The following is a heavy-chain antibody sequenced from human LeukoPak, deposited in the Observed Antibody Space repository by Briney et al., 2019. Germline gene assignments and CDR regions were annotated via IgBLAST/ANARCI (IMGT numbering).Heavy chain of an antibody. D-gene: IGHD3-22*01. J-gene: IGHJ4*02. CDR1: GFTFSSYS. CDR2: ISSSGSYI. Sequence: PGGSLRLSCAASGFTFSSYSMNWVRQAPGKGLEWVSSISSSGSYIYFADSVKGRFTISRDNAKNSLYLQMNSLRAEDTAVYYCARSSVVVIDFDYWGQGTLVTVSS. CDR3: ARSSVVVIDFDY. V-gene: IGHV3-21*01.